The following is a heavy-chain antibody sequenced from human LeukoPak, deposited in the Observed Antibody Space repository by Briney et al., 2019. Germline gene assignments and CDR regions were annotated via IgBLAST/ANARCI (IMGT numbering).Heavy chain of an antibody. Sequence: SETLSLTCAVYGGSFSGYYWSWIRQPPGKGLEWIGEINHSGSTNYNPSLKSRVTISVDTSKNQFSLKLSSVTAADTAAYYCARGRYYGSGSYYSLHPTEYFQHWGQGTLVTVSS. CDR1: GGSFSGYY. J-gene: IGHJ1*01. CDR3: ARGRYYGSGSYYSLHPTEYFQH. CDR2: INHSGST. D-gene: IGHD3-10*01. V-gene: IGHV4-34*01.